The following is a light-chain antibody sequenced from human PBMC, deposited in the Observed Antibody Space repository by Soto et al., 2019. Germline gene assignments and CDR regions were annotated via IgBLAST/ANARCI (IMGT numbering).Light chain of an antibody. V-gene: IGKV3-20*01. CDR1: QSVSSS. Sequence: EIVMTHSPATLFVSPGERATLSCRASQSVSSSLAWYQQKPGQAPRLLIYGASTRATGIPARFSGSGSGTDFTLTISRLEPEDFAVYYCQQYGSSLTWTFGQGTKV. CDR2: GAS. CDR3: QQYGSSLTWT. J-gene: IGKJ1*01.